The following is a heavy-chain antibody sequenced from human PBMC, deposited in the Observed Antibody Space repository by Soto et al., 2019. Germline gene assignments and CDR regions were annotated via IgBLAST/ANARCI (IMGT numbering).Heavy chain of an antibody. D-gene: IGHD2-15*01. CDR3: AIYCSGGSCYDWFDP. J-gene: IGHJ5*02. CDR1: GGSISSYY. CDR2: IYYSGST. Sequence: PSETLSLTCTVSGGSISSYYWSWIRQPPGKGLEWIGYIYYSGSTNYNPSLKSRVTISVDTSKNQFSLKLSSVTAADTAVYYCAIYCSGGSCYDWFDPSGQATLVSVSS. V-gene: IGHV4-59*01.